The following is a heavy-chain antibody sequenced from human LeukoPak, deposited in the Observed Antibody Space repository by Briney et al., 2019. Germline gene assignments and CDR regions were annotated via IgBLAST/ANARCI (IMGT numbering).Heavy chain of an antibody. CDR1: GGSFSGYY. J-gene: IGHJ1*01. CDR2: INHSGSI. D-gene: IGHD3-9*01. Sequence: SETLSLTCAVYGGSFSGYYWSWIRQPPGKGLEWIGEINHSGSINYNPSLKSRVTISVDTSKNQFSLKLSSVTAADTAVYYCARGANYDILTGYRNSGAEYFQHWGQGTLVTVSS. V-gene: IGHV4-34*01. CDR3: ARGANYDILTGYRNSGAEYFQH.